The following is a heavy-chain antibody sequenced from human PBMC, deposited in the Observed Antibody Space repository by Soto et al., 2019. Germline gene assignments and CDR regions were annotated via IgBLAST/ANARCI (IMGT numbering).Heavy chain of an antibody. Sequence: GGSLRLSCAASGFTVSSNYMSWVRQAPGKGLEWVSVIYSGGSTYYADSVKGRFTISRDNSKNTLYLQMNSLRAEDTAVYYCAREARIAADAFDIWGQGTMVTVSS. CDR3: AREARIAADAFDI. J-gene: IGHJ3*02. V-gene: IGHV3-66*01. D-gene: IGHD6-13*01. CDR1: GFTVSSNY. CDR2: IYSGGST.